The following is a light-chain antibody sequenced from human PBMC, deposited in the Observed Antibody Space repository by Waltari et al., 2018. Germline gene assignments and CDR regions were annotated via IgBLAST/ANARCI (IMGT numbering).Light chain of an antibody. CDR2: DTS. CDR3: QQRKNWPPLT. J-gene: IGKJ4*01. V-gene: IGKV3-11*01. CDR1: QSVDRY. Sequence: ETVLTQSPATLSLSPGERATLSCRASQSVDRYLAWYQQKPAQAPRLLIYDTSNRATGTPARFSGSGSGTDFTLTISSLEPEDFAVYYCQQRKNWPPLTFGGGTKVEIK.